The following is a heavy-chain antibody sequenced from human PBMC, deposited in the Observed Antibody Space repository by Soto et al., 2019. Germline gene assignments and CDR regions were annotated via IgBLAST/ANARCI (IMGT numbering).Heavy chain of an antibody. Sequence: GAEVKKPGESLKISCKGSGYSFTSYWIGWVRQMPGKGLEWMGIIYPGDSDTRYSPSFQGQVTISADKSISTAYLQWSSLKASDTAMYYCARRVEDCSSTSCYVWWFDPWGQGTLVTVSS. V-gene: IGHV5-51*03. CDR2: IYPGDSDT. J-gene: IGHJ5*02. CDR3: ARRVEDCSSTSCYVWWFDP. CDR1: GYSFTSYW. D-gene: IGHD2-2*01.